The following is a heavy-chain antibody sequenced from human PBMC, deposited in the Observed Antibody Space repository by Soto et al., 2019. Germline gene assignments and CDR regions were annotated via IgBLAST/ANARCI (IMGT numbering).Heavy chain of an antibody. J-gene: IGHJ3*02. V-gene: IGHV3-23*01. CDR3: ATWHLQEHAYDI. CDR1: GFTFSSYA. CDR2: ISGSGGST. Sequence: GGSLRLSCAASGFTFSSYAMSWVRQAPGKGLEWVSAISGSGGSTYYADSVKGRFTISRDNSKNTLYLQINSLRAEDTAVYSCATWHLQEHAYDIWGQGTMVTVSS. D-gene: IGHD1-1*01.